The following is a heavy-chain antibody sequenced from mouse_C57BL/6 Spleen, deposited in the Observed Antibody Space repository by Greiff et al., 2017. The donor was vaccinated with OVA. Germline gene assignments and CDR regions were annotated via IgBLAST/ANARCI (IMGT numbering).Heavy chain of an antibody. D-gene: IGHD2-4*01. V-gene: IGHV1-62-2*01. CDR2: FYPGSGSI. CDR3: AIHEGGIDYDYEVTVYAMDY. CDR1: GYTFTEYT. J-gene: IGHJ4*01. Sequence: VQLQQSGAELVKPGASVKLSCKASGYTFTEYTIHWVKQRPGQGLEWIGWFYPGSGSIKYNEKFKDKATLTADKSSSTVYMELSRLTSEDSAVYFCAIHEGGIDYDYEVTVYAMDYWGQGTSVTVSS.